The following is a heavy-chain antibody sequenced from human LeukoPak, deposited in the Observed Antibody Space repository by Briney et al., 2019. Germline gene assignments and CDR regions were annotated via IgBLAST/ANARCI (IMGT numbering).Heavy chain of an antibody. CDR1: GYSISSGYY. CDR3: ASRRVYYDSSGYYDAFDI. J-gene: IGHJ3*02. CDR2: IYYSGST. D-gene: IGHD3-22*01. Sequence: PSETLSLTCAVSGYSISSGYYWGWIRQPPGKGLEWIGSIYYSGSTYYNPSLKSRVTISVDTSKNQFSLKLSSVTAADTAVYYCASRRVYYDSSGYYDAFDIWGQGTMVTVSS. V-gene: IGHV4-38-2*01.